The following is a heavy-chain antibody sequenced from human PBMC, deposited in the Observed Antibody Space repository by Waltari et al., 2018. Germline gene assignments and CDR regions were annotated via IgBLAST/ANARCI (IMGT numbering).Heavy chain of an antibody. V-gene: IGHV1-2*02. D-gene: IGHD3-22*01. J-gene: IGHJ4*02. CDR1: GYTFPGYY. Sequence: QVQLVQSGAEVKKPGASVKVSCKAYGYTFPGYYMHWVRQAPGQGLEGMGWINLKSGCTNYAQKFRGRVTMTRDTSISTAYMEVSGLRSYDTAMYYCARGDRKAIDYWGQGTLVTVSS. CDR3: ARGDRKAIDY. CDR2: INLKSGCT.